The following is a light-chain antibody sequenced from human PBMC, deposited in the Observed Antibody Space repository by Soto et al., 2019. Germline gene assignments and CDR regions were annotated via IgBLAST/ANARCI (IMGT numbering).Light chain of an antibody. CDR3: SSYTTTSTLV. V-gene: IGLV2-14*01. CDR1: NRDVGSYNL. CDR2: EVR. Sequence: QSALTQPASVSGSPGQSITIACTGTNRDVGSYNLVSWYQQRPGEAPKLIISEVRNRPSGISYCFTGSKSGNTASLTISGLQAEDEADYYCSSYTTTSTLVFGGGTKVTVL. J-gene: IGLJ3*02.